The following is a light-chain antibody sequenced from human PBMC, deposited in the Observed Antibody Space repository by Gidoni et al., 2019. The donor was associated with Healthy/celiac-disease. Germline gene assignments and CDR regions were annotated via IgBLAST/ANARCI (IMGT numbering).Light chain of an antibody. CDR2: DAS. J-gene: IGKJ1*01. CDR1: QSISSW. V-gene: IGKV1-5*01. Sequence: DIQMTQSPSTLSASVGDRVTITCRASQSISSWLAWYQQKPGKAPKLLIYDASSLESGVPSRFSGSGSGIEFTLTISSLQPDDFATYYCQQYNRLGWTFGQGTKVEIK. CDR3: QQYNRLGWT.